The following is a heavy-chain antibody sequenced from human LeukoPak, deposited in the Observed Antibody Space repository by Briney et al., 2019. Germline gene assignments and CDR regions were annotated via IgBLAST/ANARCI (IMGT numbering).Heavy chain of an antibody. J-gene: IGHJ4*02. Sequence: PGGSLRLSCAASGFTFSSYSMNWVRQAPGKGLEWVSSISSSSSYIYYADSVKGRFTISRDNAKNSLYLQMNSLRAEDTAVYYCARDPATGFSKRKGGFDYWGQGTLVTVSS. CDR3: ARDPATGFSKRKGGFDY. D-gene: IGHD1-14*01. CDR2: ISSSSSYI. CDR1: GFTFSSYS. V-gene: IGHV3-21*01.